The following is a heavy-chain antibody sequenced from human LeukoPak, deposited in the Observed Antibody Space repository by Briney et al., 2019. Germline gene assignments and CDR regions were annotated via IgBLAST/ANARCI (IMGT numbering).Heavy chain of an antibody. CDR2: ISYDGSNK. CDR1: GLTFSANS. V-gene: IGHV3-30*03. J-gene: IGHJ6*02. Sequence: GGSLSPSCAASGLTFSANSMNWVPQAQAKGLEWVAVISYDGSNKYYADSVKGRFTISRDNSKNTLYLQMNSLRAEDTAVYYCARKGRDAYGMDVWGQGTTVTVSS. CDR3: ARKGRDAYGMDV.